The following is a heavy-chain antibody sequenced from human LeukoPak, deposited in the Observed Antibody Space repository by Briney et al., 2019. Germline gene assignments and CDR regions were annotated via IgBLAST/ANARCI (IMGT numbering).Heavy chain of an antibody. V-gene: IGHV1-2*02. J-gene: IGHJ6*03. CDR2: INPNSGGT. Sequence: GASVKLSCKASGNSFTTYYIHWVRQAPGQGLEWMGWINPNSGGTNYAQKFQGRVTMTRDTSISTAYMELSRLRSDDTAVYYCARGRVEMATIVDYYYYMDVWGKGTTVTISS. CDR3: ARGRVEMATIVDYYYYMDV. D-gene: IGHD5-24*01. CDR1: GNSFTTYY.